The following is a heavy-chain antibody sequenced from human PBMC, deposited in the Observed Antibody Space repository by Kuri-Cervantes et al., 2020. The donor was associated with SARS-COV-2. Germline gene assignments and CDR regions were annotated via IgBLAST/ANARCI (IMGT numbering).Heavy chain of an antibody. Sequence: SETLSLTCTVSGGSVNSGSYYWSWIRQPPGKGLEWIGYIYYSGSTNYNPSLKSRVTISVDTSKNQFSLKLSSVTAADTAVYYCARATAMAPYYYYYYYMDVWGKGTTVTVSS. J-gene: IGHJ6*03. CDR2: IYYSGST. CDR1: GGSVNSGSYY. V-gene: IGHV4-61*01. D-gene: IGHD5-18*01. CDR3: ARATAMAPYYYYYYYMDV.